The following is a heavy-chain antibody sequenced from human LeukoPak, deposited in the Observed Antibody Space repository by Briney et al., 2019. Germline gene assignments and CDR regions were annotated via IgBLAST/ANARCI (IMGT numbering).Heavy chain of an antibody. Sequence: SETLSLTCTVSGGSISSSSHYWGWIRQPPGKGLEWIGSIYYSGSTYYNPSLKSRVTISVDTSKNQFSLKLSSVTAADTAVYYCARGSGWPTFDYWGQGTLVTVSS. V-gene: IGHV4-39*01. J-gene: IGHJ4*02. D-gene: IGHD6-19*01. CDR3: ARGSGWPTFDY. CDR1: GGSISSSSHY. CDR2: IYYSGST.